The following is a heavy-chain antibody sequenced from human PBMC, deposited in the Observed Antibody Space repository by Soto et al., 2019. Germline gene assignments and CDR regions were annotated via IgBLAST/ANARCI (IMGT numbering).Heavy chain of an antibody. CDR1: GFTFSSYA. V-gene: IGHV3-30-3*01. CDR2: ISYDGSNK. CDR3: ARDGNSSSGELNGMDV. Sequence: AGGSLRLSCAASGFTFSSYAMHWVRQAPGKGLERVAVISYDGSNKYYADSVKGRFTISRDNSKNTLYLQMNSLRAEDTAVYYCARDGNSSSGELNGMDVWGQGTTVTVSS. D-gene: IGHD6-6*01. J-gene: IGHJ6*02.